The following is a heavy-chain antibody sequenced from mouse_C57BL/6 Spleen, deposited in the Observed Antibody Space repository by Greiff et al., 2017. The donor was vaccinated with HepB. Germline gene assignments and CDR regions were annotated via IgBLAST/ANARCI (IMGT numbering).Heavy chain of an antibody. D-gene: IGHD1-1*01. CDR2: INPGSGGT. CDR3: ARGILRSNDYAMDY. CDR1: GYAFTNYL. J-gene: IGHJ4*01. Sequence: VQLQESGAELVRPGTSVKVSCKASGYAFTNYLIEWVKQRPGQGLEWIGVINPGSGGTNYNEKFKGKATLTADKSSSTAYMQLSSLTSEDSAVFFCARGILRSNDYAMDYWGQGTSVTVSS. V-gene: IGHV1-54*01.